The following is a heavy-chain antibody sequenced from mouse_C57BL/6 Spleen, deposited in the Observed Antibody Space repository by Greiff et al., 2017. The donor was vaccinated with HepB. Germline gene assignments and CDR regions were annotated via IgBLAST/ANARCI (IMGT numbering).Heavy chain of an antibody. Sequence: EVQLVESGAELVRPGASVKLSCTASGFNIKDDYMHWVKQRPEQGLEWIGWIDPENGDTEYASKFQGKATITADTSSNTAYLQLSSLTSEDTAVYYCTTGGDVDYWGQGTTLTVSS. CDR1: GFNIKDDY. CDR3: TTGGDVDY. J-gene: IGHJ2*01. V-gene: IGHV14-4*01. CDR2: IDPENGDT.